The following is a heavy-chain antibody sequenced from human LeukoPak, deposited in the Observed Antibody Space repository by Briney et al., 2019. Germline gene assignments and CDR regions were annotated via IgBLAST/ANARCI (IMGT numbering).Heavy chain of an antibody. V-gene: IGHV3-23*01. CDR2: ISGSGGYI. CDR1: GFTFSSYA. J-gene: IGHJ4*02. Sequence: GGSLRLSCAASGFTFSSYAMNWVRQAPGRGLEWVSAISGSGGYIYYVDSVKGRFTISRDNSKNTLYLQMNSLRAEDTAIYYCAKGRGSYGAPFDYWGQGALVTVSS. CDR3: AKGRGSYGAPFDY. D-gene: IGHD1-26*01.